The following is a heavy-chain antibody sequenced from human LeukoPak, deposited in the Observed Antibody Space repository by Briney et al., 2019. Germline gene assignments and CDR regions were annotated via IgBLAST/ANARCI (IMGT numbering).Heavy chain of an antibody. CDR2: INPNSGDT. V-gene: IGHV1-2*02. CDR3: ARPNGDYHNWFDP. D-gene: IGHD4-17*01. CDR1: GYTFTGYY. Sequence: ASVKLSCKASGYTFTGYYIHWVRQAPGQGLEWMGWINPNSGDTNYAQKFQDRVTLSRDTSISTAYMELTNLRSDDTAVYYCARPNGDYHNWFDPWGQGTLVTVSS. J-gene: IGHJ5*02.